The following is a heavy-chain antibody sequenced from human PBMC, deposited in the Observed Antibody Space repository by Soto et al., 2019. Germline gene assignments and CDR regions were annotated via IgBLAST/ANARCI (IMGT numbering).Heavy chain of an antibody. Sequence: QVQLQESGPRLVKPSQTLSLTCTVSGGSISSGDSYWSWIRQPPGKGLEWIGYIYYRGSTYYNPSLKSRVSISIDTSKNQLSLKLGSVTAADTAMYYCARRIAVAGTSGWFDPWGQGTLVTVSS. D-gene: IGHD6-19*01. V-gene: IGHV4-30-4*01. J-gene: IGHJ5*02. CDR2: IYYRGST. CDR1: GGSISSGDSY. CDR3: ARRIAVAGTSGWFDP.